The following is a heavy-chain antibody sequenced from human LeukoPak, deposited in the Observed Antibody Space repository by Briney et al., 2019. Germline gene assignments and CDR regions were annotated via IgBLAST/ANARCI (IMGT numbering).Heavy chain of an antibody. CDR2: IYHSGST. Sequence: SETLSLTCTVSGGSISTYYWSWVRQPPGKGLEWVGYIYHSGSTKYNPSLKSRVSISVDTSKNQFSLKLSSLTAADTAVYYCARAEYSGSYYDSWGQGTLVTVSS. D-gene: IGHD1-26*01. V-gene: IGHV4-59*01. CDR1: GGSISTYY. J-gene: IGHJ4*03. CDR3: ARAEYSGSYYDS.